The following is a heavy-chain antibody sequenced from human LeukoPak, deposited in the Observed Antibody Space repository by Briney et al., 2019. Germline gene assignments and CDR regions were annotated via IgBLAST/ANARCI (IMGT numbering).Heavy chain of an antibody. J-gene: IGHJ5*02. D-gene: IGHD6-13*01. CDR1: GFTFSSYA. Sequence: GSLRLSCAASGFTFSSYAMHWVRQSPGKGLEWVAAISYAGSNKYYADSVKGRFTISRDNSKNTLYLQMNSLRAEDTAVYYCARALVRGWFDPWGQGTLVTVSS. CDR3: ARALVRGWFDP. V-gene: IGHV3-30-3*01. CDR2: ISYAGSNK.